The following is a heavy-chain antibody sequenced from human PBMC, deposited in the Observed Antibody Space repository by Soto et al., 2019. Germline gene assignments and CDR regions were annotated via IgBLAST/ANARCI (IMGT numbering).Heavy chain of an antibody. V-gene: IGHV3-11*01. J-gene: IGHJ3*02. CDR2: ISTSGGTI. CDR3: ARTITWGGFDI. Sequence: VQLVESGGGLVKPGGSLRLSCAVSGFTFSDHYMTWIRQAPGKGLEWVSEISTSGGTINYADSVKGRFTISRDNAKNSLYLQMNSLRAEDTAVYYCARTITWGGFDIWGQGTMVTVSS. D-gene: IGHD1-20*01. CDR1: GFTFSDHY.